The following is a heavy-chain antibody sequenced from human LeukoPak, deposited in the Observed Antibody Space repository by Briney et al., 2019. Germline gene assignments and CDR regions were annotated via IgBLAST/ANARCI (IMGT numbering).Heavy chain of an antibody. V-gene: IGHV3-7*01. CDR3: ARGVCSSTSCRDKYNWFDP. J-gene: IGHJ5*02. CDR2: IKQDGSEK. CDR1: GFTFSSYW. D-gene: IGHD2-2*01. Sequence: GGSLRLSCAASGFTFSSYWMSWVRQAPGKGLEWVANIKQDGSEKYYVDSVKGRFTISRDNAKNSLYLQMNSLRAEDTAVYYCARGVCSSTSCRDKYNWFDPWGQGTLVTVSS.